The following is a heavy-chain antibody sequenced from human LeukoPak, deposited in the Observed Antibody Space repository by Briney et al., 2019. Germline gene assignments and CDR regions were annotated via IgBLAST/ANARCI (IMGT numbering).Heavy chain of an antibody. CDR2: ISYDGSNK. V-gene: IGHV3-30*18. CDR3: AKDSGGDSNPFDY. D-gene: IGHD2-21*02. Sequence: GGSLRLSCAASGFTFSSYGMHWVRQAPGKGLEWVAVISYDGSNKYYADSVKGRFTISRDNSKNTLYLQMNSLRAEDTAVYYCAKDSGGDSNPFDYWGQGTLVTVSS. J-gene: IGHJ4*02. CDR1: GFTFSSYG.